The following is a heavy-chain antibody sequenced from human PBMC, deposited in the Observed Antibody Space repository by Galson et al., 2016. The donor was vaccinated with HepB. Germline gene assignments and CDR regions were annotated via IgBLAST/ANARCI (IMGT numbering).Heavy chain of an antibody. V-gene: IGHV4-34*07. D-gene: IGHD4-23*01. CDR3: VGGKLASGWPY. Sequence: SETLSLTCTVYGASFSGNYWKWIRQPPGKGLEWIAEINHSGRTNYKSSLKNRVTISLDKSRNQFSLRLTSVTAADTAVYYCVGGKLASGWPYWGQGNLVRVSS. CDR1: GASFSGNY. CDR2: INHSGRT. J-gene: IGHJ4*02.